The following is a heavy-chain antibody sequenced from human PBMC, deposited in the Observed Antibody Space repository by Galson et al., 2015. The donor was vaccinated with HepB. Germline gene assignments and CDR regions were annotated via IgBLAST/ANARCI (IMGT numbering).Heavy chain of an antibody. CDR2: MNPNSGNT. Sequence: SVKVSCKASGYTFTSYDINWVRQATGQGLEWMGWMNPNSGNTGYAQKFQGRVTMTRNTSISTAYMKLSSLRSEDTAVYYCAREASCYTMFYYYYYMDVWGKGTTVTVSS. J-gene: IGHJ6*03. CDR3: AREASCYTMFYYYYYMDV. V-gene: IGHV1-8*02. CDR1: GYTFTSYD. D-gene: IGHD2-2*02.